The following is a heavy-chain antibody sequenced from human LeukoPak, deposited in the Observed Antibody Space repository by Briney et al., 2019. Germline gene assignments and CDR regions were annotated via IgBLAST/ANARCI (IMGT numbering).Heavy chain of an antibody. D-gene: IGHD3-9*01. J-gene: IGHJ4*02. CDR1: GGSISSYY. Sequence: SETLSLTCTVSGGSISSYYWSWIRQPPGKGLEWIGYIYYSGSTNYNPSLKSRVTISVDTSKNQFSLKLSSVTAADTAVYYCASTAKPYPTGYYYYWGQGTLVTVSS. V-gene: IGHV4-59*01. CDR3: ASTAKPYPTGYYYY. CDR2: IYYSGST.